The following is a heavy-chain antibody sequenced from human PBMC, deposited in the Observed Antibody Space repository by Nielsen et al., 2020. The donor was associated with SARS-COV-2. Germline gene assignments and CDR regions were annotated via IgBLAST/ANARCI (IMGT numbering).Heavy chain of an antibody. V-gene: IGHV1-8*01. CDR2: MNPNSGNT. CDR1: GYTFTSYE. D-gene: IGHD6-19*01. J-gene: IGHJ4*02. Sequence: ASVNVSCKASGYTFTSYEINWVRQATGQGLEWMVWMNPNSGNTGYAQKFQGRVTMTRNTSIRTAYMELSILRSEDPAVYYYARDSGSGWAGWGQGTLVTFSS. CDR3: ARDSGSGWAG.